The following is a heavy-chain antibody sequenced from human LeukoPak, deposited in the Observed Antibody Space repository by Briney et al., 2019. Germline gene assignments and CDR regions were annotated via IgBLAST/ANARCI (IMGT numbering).Heavy chain of an antibody. D-gene: IGHD6-19*01. CDR2: IGGTGGT. J-gene: IGHJ5*02. Sequence: TGGSLRLSCAASGFAFGNDAMNWVRQAPGKGLEWVSSIGGTGGTYYTDSVKGRFTISRDNSENTLYLQMNSLRVEDTAVYYCARDWGSSGWYNWFDPWGQGTLVTVSS. CDR1: GFAFGNDA. V-gene: IGHV3-23*01. CDR3: ARDWGSSGWYNWFDP.